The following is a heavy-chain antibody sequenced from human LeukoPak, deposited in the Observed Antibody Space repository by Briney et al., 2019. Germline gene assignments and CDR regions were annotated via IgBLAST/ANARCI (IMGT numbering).Heavy chain of an antibody. Sequence: PGGSLTLSCAPSGSTFAVYAMRWVRHALRQGLVSVSVLSWNSGSIGYADALKGRFTITRDNAKNSLYLQMNRLSAEDTALYYCAKVAATATGDFDYWGQGTLVTVSS. CDR2: LSWNSGSI. D-gene: IGHD1-26*01. CDR3: AKVAATATGDFDY. V-gene: IGHV3-9*01. CDR1: GSTFAVYA. J-gene: IGHJ4*02.